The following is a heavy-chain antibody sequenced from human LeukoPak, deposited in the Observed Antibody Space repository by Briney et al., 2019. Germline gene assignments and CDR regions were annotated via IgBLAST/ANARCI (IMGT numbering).Heavy chain of an antibody. J-gene: IGHJ3*02. Sequence: GGSLRLSCAASGFTFSSYSMNWVRQAPGKGLEWVSSISSSSSYIYYADSVKGRFTISRDNAKNSLYLQMNSLRAEDTAVYYCAKLVGNDAFDIWGQGTMVTVSS. CDR1: GFTFSSYS. V-gene: IGHV3-21*01. CDR2: ISSSSSYI. CDR3: AKLVGNDAFDI. D-gene: IGHD1-26*01.